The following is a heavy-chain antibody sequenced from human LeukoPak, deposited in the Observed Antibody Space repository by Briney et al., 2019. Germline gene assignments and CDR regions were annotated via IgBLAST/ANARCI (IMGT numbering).Heavy chain of an antibody. D-gene: IGHD5-18*01. J-gene: IGHJ4*02. CDR3: ARSGYSYGPIEFDY. CDR1: GFTFSSYA. V-gene: IGHV3-23*01. CDR2: ISGSGGST. Sequence: PGGSLRLSCAASGFTFSSYAMSWARQAPGKGLEWVSAISGSGGSTYYADSVKGRFTISRDNSKNTLYLQMNSLRAEDTAVYYCARSGYSYGPIEFDYWGQGTLVTVSS.